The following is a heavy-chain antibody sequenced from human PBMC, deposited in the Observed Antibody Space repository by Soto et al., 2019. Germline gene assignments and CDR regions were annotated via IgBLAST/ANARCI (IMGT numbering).Heavy chain of an antibody. CDR1: EGTFNNYT. CDR3: ATTSFYSESHLDY. CDR2: IIPKFGTP. V-gene: IGHV1-69*06. J-gene: IGHJ4*02. Sequence: QVKLVQSGAEVKKPGSSVRVSCKASEGTFNNYTIAWVRQAPGQGLEWVGWIIPKFGTPSYAQRFQGRVTIIADKSTSTAYMDLSNLRSEDTAVYFCATTSFYSESHLDYWGQGTLVTVSS. D-gene: IGHD2-21*01.